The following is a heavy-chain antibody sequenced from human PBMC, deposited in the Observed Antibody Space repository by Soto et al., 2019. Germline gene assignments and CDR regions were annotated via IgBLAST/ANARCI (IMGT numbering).Heavy chain of an antibody. D-gene: IGHD2-8*01. Sequence: SETLSLTCAVSGGSIISSNWWSCVRQPPGKGLEWIGEIYHSGSTNYNPSLKSRVTISVDKSKNQFSLKLSSVTAADTAVYYCARDGGLMVYAISDYYGMDVWGQGTTVTVSS. V-gene: IGHV4-4*02. CDR3: ARDGGLMVYAISDYYGMDV. CDR2: IYHSGST. CDR1: GGSIISSNW. J-gene: IGHJ6*02.